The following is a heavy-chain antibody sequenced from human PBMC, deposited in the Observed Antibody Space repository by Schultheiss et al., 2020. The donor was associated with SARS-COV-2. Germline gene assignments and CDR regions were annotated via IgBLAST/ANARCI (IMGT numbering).Heavy chain of an antibody. CDR2: INHSGST. J-gene: IGHJ4*02. Sequence: SETLSLTCAVYGGSFSGYYWSWIRQPPGKGLEWIGEINHSGSTNYNPSLKSRVTISVDTSKNQFSLKLSSVTAADTAVYYCARVRGVVIDYWGQGTLVTVPQ. CDR1: GGSFSGYY. D-gene: IGHD3-3*01. CDR3: ARVRGVVIDY. V-gene: IGHV4-34*01.